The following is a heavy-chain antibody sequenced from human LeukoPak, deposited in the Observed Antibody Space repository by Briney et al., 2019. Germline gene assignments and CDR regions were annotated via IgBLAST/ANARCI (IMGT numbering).Heavy chain of an antibody. Sequence: PGGSLRLSRAASGFTFSSYAMSWVRQAPGKGLEWVSAISGSGGSTYYADSVKGRFTISRDNSKNTLYLQMNSLRAEDTAVYYCAKYSGSSGLFDYWGQGTLVTVSS. CDR2: ISGSGGST. D-gene: IGHD3-22*01. J-gene: IGHJ4*02. CDR1: GFTFSSYA. V-gene: IGHV3-23*01. CDR3: AKYSGSSGLFDY.